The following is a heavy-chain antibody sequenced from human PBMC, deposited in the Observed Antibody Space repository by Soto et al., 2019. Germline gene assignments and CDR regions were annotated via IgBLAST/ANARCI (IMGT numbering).Heavy chain of an antibody. Sequence: QVQLVESGGGVVQPGRSLRLSCAASGFTFSTYGVHWVRQAPDKGLEWVAVIWYDGSNKYYADSVKGRFTISRDNSKNTLYLQMNSLRAEDTAVYYCASEYCSGGRCYYYGMDVWGQETTVTVSS. CDR2: IWYDGSNK. D-gene: IGHD2-15*01. J-gene: IGHJ6*02. V-gene: IGHV3-33*01. CDR1: GFTFSTYG. CDR3: ASEYCSGGRCYYYGMDV.